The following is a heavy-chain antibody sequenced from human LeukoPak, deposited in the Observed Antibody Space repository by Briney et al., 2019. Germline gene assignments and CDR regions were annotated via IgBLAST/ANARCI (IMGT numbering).Heavy chain of an antibody. CDR3: ARDLPRYSYGNYYYYYMDV. V-gene: IGHV1-2*02. CDR1: GYTFTGYY. Sequence: GASVKVSCKASGYTFTGYYMHWVRQAPGQGLEWMGWINPNSGGTNYAQKFQGRVTMTRDTSISTAYMELSRLGSDDTAVYYCARDLPRYSYGNYYYYYMDVWGKGTTVTVSS. D-gene: IGHD5-18*01. CDR2: INPNSGGT. J-gene: IGHJ6*03.